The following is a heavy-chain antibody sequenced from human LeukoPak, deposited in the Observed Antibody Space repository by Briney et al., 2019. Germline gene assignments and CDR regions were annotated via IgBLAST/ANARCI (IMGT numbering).Heavy chain of an antibody. CDR2: ISGSGGST. CDR3: ASEDSSGYTPLGY. J-gene: IGHJ4*02. Sequence: GGSLRLSCAASGFTFSSYAMRWVRQAPGKGLEWVSAISGSGGSTYYADSVKGRFTISRDNSKNTLYLQMNSLRAEDTAVYYCASEDSSGYTPLGYWGQGTLVTVSS. V-gene: IGHV3-23*01. D-gene: IGHD3-22*01. CDR1: GFTFSSYA.